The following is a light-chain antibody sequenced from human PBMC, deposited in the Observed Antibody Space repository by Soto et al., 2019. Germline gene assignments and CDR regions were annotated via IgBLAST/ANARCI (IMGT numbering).Light chain of an antibody. J-gene: IGKJ1*01. Sequence: DIQMTQSPSTLSASVGDRVTITCRASQSISSWLAWYQQKPGKAPKLLIYKASSLESGVPSRFSGSGSGTECTLTISSLQPDDVATYYCQQYNSYSLTFGQGTKVEIK. CDR3: QQYNSYSLT. CDR1: QSISSW. V-gene: IGKV1-5*03. CDR2: KAS.